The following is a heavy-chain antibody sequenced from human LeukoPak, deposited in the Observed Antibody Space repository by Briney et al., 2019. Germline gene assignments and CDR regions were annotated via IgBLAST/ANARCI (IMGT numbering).Heavy chain of an antibody. CDR1: GYTFTSYV. J-gene: IGHJ6*02. D-gene: IGHD2-2*01. V-gene: IGHV1-18*01. CDR2: ISGYNGNT. Sequence: ASVKVSCKASGYTFTSYVISWVRQAPGQGLEWMGWISGYNGNTNYAQELQGRVTMTTDTSTSTAYMYLRSLRSDVAAVYCCARAPRHGSNTSCYVDYYYYGMDVWGQGTSVTVSS. CDR3: ARAPRHGSNTSCYVDYYYYGMDV.